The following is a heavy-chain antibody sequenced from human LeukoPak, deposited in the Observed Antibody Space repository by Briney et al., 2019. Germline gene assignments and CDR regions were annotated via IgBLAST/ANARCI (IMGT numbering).Heavy chain of an antibody. V-gene: IGHV3-7*04. CDR2: INEDGSEK. CDR1: GFTFNSYW. CDR3: ARGVDV. Sequence: GGSLRLSCAASGFTFNSYWMNWVRQAPGKGLEWVANINEDGSEKYYVDSVKGRFTISRDNAKNSLYLQMNSLRAEVTDVYYCARGVDVWGQGTTVTVS. J-gene: IGHJ6*02.